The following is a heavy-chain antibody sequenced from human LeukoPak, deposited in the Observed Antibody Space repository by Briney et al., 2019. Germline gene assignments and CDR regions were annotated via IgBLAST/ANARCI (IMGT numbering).Heavy chain of an antibody. CDR3: ARDLVMYYYGSGSYYSSDYYYYYMDV. J-gene: IGHJ6*03. CDR1: GYTFTGYY. CDR2: INPNSGGT. D-gene: IGHD3-10*01. V-gene: IGHV1-2*02. Sequence: GASVKVSCKASGYTFTGYYMHWVRQAPGQGLEWMGWINPNSGGTNYAQKFQGRVTMTRDTSISTAYMELSRLRSDDTAVYYCARDLVMYYYGSGSYYSSDYYYYYMDVWGKGTTVTISS.